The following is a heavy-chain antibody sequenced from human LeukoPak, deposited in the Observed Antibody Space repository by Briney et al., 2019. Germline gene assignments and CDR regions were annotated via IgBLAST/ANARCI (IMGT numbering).Heavy chain of an antibody. Sequence: GGSLRLSCAASGFTFSSYGMHWVRQAPGKGLEWVAVIWYDGSNKYYADSVKGRFTISRDNSKNTLYLQMNSLRAEDTAVYYCARDSRLSGSYYFQHWGQGTLVTVSS. D-gene: IGHD3-10*01. CDR2: IWYDGSNK. CDR3: ARDSRLSGSYYFQH. CDR1: GFTFSSYG. J-gene: IGHJ1*01. V-gene: IGHV3-33*01.